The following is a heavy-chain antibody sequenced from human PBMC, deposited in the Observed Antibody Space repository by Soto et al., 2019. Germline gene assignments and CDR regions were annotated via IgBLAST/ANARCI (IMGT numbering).Heavy chain of an antibody. CDR2: IYPGDSDT. D-gene: IGHD3-10*01. V-gene: IGHV5-51*01. Sequence: GESLKISCKGSGYSFTSYWIGWVRQMPGKGLEWMGIIYPGDSDTRSSPPVQGKVTIQAHNTNSTASLPWRSMKDWDTAIYSCARSTIRDEFFDIWGKGKM. CDR1: GYSFTSYW. J-gene: IGHJ3*02. CDR3: ARSTIRDEFFDI.